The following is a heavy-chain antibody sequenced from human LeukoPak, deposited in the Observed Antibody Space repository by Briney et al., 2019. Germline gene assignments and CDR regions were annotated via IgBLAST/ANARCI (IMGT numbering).Heavy chain of an antibody. D-gene: IGHD5-18*01. Sequence: PGASLRLSCAASGFTFSSYAMSWVRQAPGKGLEWVSAISGSGGSTYYADSVKGRFTISRDNSKNTLYLQINSLRAEDTAVYYFAKDRRGYSYGPKPYYFDYWGQGTLVTVSS. CDR1: GFTFSSYA. CDR2: ISGSGGST. J-gene: IGHJ4*02. V-gene: IGHV3-23*01. CDR3: AKDRRGYSYGPKPYYFDY.